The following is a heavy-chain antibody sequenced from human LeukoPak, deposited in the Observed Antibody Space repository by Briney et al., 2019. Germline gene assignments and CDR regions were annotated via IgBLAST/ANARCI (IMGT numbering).Heavy chain of an antibody. CDR1: GYTFTSYG. CDR2: MNPNSGNT. J-gene: IGHJ6*02. CDR3: ARGLYCSSTSCYIYYYYGMDV. Sequence: ASVKVSCKASGYTFTSYGIIWVRQATGQGLEWMGWMNPNSGNTGYAQKFQGRVTMTRNTSISTAYMELSSLRSEDTAVYYCARGLYCSSTSCYIYYYYGMDVWGQGTTVTVSS. V-gene: IGHV1-8*02. D-gene: IGHD2-2*02.